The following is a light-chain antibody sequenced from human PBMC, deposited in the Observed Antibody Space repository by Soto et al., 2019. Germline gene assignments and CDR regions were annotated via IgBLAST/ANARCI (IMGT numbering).Light chain of an antibody. CDR1: QGISNY. V-gene: IGKV1-27*01. CDR3: QKYNSAPAFT. Sequence: DIQMTQSPSSLSASVGDRVTITCRASQGISNYLAWYQQKPGKVPKLLIYAASTLQSGVPSRFSGSGSGTDFTLTISSLQPEDVANYYCQKYNSAPAFTLGPGTKVDIK. CDR2: AAS. J-gene: IGKJ3*01.